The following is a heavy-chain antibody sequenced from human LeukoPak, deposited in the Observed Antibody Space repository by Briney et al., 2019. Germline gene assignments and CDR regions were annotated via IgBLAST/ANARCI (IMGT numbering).Heavy chain of an antibody. CDR3: ARGIALADKVRDYYQFGIDY. CDR1: GYTFTGYY. V-gene: IGHV1-2*02. Sequence: ASVTDTCKASGYTFTGYYMHWVRQAPGQGLEWMGWINPNSGVTIYAQKFQGRVTMTRDTSISTAYMELSRLRSDDTAVYYCARGIALADKVRDYYQFGIDYWGQGTTVTVS. D-gene: IGHD6-19*01. J-gene: IGHJ6*02. CDR2: INPNSGVT.